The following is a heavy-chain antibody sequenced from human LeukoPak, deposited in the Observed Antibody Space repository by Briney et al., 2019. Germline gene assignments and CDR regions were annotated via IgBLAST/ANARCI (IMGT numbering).Heavy chain of an antibody. CDR2: IDASGST. V-gene: IGHV4-4*07. Sequence: SETLSLTCSVSGGSISDSYWSWIRQPAGKALEWIGRIDASGSTNYNPSLESRVTVSVDTSKNQFSLTLNSVTAADTALYFCAKVGYASGWTYFDHWGQGTLVTVSS. CDR1: GGSISDSY. D-gene: IGHD6-19*01. CDR3: AKVGYASGWTYFDH. J-gene: IGHJ4*02.